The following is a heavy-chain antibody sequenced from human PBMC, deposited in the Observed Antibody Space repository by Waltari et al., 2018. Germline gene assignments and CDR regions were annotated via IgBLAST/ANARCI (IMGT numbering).Heavy chain of an antibody. J-gene: IGHJ5*02. D-gene: IGHD2-2*02. CDR2: IIPILGIA. CDR3: ARDHCSSTSCYKRGWFDP. Sequence: QVQLVQSGAEVKKPGSSVKVSCKASGGTFSSYAISWVRQAPGQGLEWMGRIIPILGIANYAQKFQGRVTITADKSTSTAYMELSSLRSEDTAVYYCARDHCSSTSCYKRGWFDPWGQGTLVTVSS. V-gene: IGHV1-69*09. CDR1: GGTFSSYA.